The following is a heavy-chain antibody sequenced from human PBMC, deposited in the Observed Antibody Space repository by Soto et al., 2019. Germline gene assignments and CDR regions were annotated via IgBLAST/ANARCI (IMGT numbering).Heavy chain of an antibody. CDR2: ISGSGAST. J-gene: IGHJ4*02. D-gene: IGHD3-10*01. CDR1: GFTFSRSA. CDR3: AKDSHYFGSGSLDY. Sequence: EVQLLESGGGLIQPGGSLRLSCAASGFTFSRSAMNWVRQAPGKGLVWVSSISGSGASTFYADSVKGRFTISRDNSNNTLYLQMNSLRAEDTAVYYCAKDSHYFGSGSLDYWGQGTLVTVSS. V-gene: IGHV3-23*01.